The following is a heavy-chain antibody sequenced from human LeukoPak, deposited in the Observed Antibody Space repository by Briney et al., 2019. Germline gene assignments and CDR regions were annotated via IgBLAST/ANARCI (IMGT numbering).Heavy chain of an antibody. V-gene: IGHV4-59*01. CDR1: LGSISICY. D-gene: IGHD3-16*01. CDR3: ATRFGEKFDC. Sequence: ASETLSLPCTFSLGSISICYWSWIRQPPGKGLEWIGYIYYSGSTNYNPSLKSRVTISVATSKNQFSLKLRSVTAADTAVYYCATRFGEKFDCWGQGVLVSVSS. J-gene: IGHJ4*02. CDR2: IYYSGST.